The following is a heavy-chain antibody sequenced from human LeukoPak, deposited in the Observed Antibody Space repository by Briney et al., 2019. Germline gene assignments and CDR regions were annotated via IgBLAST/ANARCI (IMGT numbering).Heavy chain of an antibody. Sequence: PSETLSLTCTVSGGSIRSSSYYWGWIRQPPGKGLEWIGSIYYSGSTYYNPSLKSRVTISVDTSKNQCSLKLSSVTDADTAVYYCATIKYSSYSMDVWGKGTTVTVSS. D-gene: IGHD5-24*01. CDR2: IYYSGST. J-gene: IGHJ6*03. V-gene: IGHV4-39*01. CDR1: GGSIRSSSYY. CDR3: ATIKYSSYSMDV.